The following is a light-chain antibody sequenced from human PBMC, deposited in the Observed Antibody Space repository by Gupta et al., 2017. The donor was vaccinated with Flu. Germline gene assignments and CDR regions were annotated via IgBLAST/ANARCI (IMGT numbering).Light chain of an antibody. CDR1: QDISSC. J-gene: IGKJ2*01. Sequence: EIVLTQSPSTLSVSGGDRVTISCRARQDISSCLAWYQQKPGKAPKLLIYAASSLQSGVPTLCSSSGSGTDFTLTISSLQPEYVATYYWQHSNSPPSFGPGTRLEIK. CDR2: AAS. CDR3: QHSNSPPS. V-gene: IGKV1-12*02.